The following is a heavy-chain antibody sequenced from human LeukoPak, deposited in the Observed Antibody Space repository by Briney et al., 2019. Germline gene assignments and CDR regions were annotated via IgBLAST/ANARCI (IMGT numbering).Heavy chain of an antibody. Sequence: GGSLRLSCAASGFTFSSYSMNWVRQAPGKGLEWVSSISSSSSYIYYADSEKGRFTISRDNAKNSLYLQMNSLRAEDTAVYYCAIEDSGSYSWWGQGTLVTVSS. V-gene: IGHV3-21*01. CDR3: AIEDSGSYSW. D-gene: IGHD1-26*01. CDR1: GFTFSSYS. J-gene: IGHJ4*02. CDR2: ISSSSSYI.